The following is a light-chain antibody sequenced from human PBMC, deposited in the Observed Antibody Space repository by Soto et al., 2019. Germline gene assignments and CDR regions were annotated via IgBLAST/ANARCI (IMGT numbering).Light chain of an antibody. Sequence: DIQVTQSPSSLSASVGDRVTITCRASQSISRYLNWYQQKPGKAPKLLINIASSLQSGVPSRFSGSGSGTDFTLTISNVQPEDFATYYCQQTYSTPQPFGQGTRLEIK. J-gene: IGKJ5*01. V-gene: IGKV1-39*01. CDR3: QQTYSTPQP. CDR2: IAS. CDR1: QSISRY.